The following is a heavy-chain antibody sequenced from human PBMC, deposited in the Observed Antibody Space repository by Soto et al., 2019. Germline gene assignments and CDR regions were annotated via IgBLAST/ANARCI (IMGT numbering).Heavy chain of an antibody. CDR3: GRVAPAKWLRSLFDY. CDR2: ISAYNGNT. Sequence: ASVKVSCKASGYTFTSYGISWVRQAPGQGLEWMGWISAYNGNTNYAQKLQGRVTMTTDTSTSTAYMELRSLRSDDTAVYYCGRVAPAKWLRSLFDYWGQGTLVTVSS. V-gene: IGHV1-18*01. CDR1: GYTFTSYG. J-gene: IGHJ4*02. D-gene: IGHD5-12*01.